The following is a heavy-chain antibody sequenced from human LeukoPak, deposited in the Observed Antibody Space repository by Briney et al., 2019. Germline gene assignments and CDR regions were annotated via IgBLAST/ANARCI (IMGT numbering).Heavy chain of an antibody. J-gene: IGHJ4*02. D-gene: IGHD5-12*01. CDR1: GYTFSGYY. V-gene: IGHV1-2*06. Sequence: ASVKVSCKASGYTFSGYYMRWVRQAPEQGLEWMGQINPNNGGTNYAQKFQGRVTMTRDTSISTAYMELSRLTSADTAVYYCARPYSGYEWCDYWGQGTLVTVS. CDR3: ARPYSGYEWCDY. CDR2: INPNNGGT.